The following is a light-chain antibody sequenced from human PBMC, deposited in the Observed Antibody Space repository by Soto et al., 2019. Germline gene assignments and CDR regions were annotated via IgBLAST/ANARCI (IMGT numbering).Light chain of an antibody. CDR2: GSS. CDR3: QKYDSAPFT. CDR1: QAISHY. V-gene: IGKV1-27*01. Sequence: DVQMTQSPSPLSASVGDRVTIACRASQAISHYLAWYQQRPGKVPELLIYGSSTLQSGVPSRFSGSGSGTDFTLTISSLQPEDVATYYCQKYDSAPFTFGPGTKVDIK. J-gene: IGKJ3*01.